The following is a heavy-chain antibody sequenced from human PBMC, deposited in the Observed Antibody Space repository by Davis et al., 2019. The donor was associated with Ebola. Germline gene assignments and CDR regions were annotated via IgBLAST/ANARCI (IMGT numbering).Heavy chain of an antibody. D-gene: IGHD6-19*01. CDR2: ISGSGGST. CDR1: GFTFSSYA. CDR3: AKLEQWLINRGYFQH. V-gene: IGHV3-23*01. Sequence: PGGSLRLSCAASGFTFSSYAMSWVRQAPGKGLEWVSAISGSGGSTYYADSVKGRFTISRDNSKNTLYLQMNSLRAEDTAVYYCAKLEQWLINRGYFQHWGQGTLVTVSS. J-gene: IGHJ1*01.